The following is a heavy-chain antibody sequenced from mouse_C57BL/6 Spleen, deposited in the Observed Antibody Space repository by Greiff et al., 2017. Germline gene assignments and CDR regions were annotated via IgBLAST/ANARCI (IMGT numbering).Heavy chain of an antibody. D-gene: IGHD1-1*01. CDR2: IDPSDSYT. Sequence: VQLQQPGAELVMPGASVKLSCKASGYTFTSYWMHWVKQRPGQGLEWIGEIDPSDSYTNYNQKFKGKSTLTVDKSSSTAYMQLSSLTSEDSAVYYCARRGYGSSPARYFDVWGTGTTVTVAS. V-gene: IGHV1-69*01. CDR1: GYTFTSYW. J-gene: IGHJ1*03. CDR3: ARRGYGSSPARYFDV.